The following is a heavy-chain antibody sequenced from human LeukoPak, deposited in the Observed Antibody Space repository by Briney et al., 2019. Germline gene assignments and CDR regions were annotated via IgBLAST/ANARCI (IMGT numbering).Heavy chain of an antibody. Sequence: GASVKVSCKASGGTFSSYAISWVRQAPGQGLEWMGGIIPIFGTANYAQKFQGRVTITADESTSTAYMELSSLRSEDTAVYHCARVGISGYSSSWDYYFDYWGQGTLVTVSS. J-gene: IGHJ4*02. CDR2: IIPIFGTA. CDR3: ARVGISGYSSSWDYYFDY. CDR1: GGTFSSYA. D-gene: IGHD6-13*01. V-gene: IGHV1-69*13.